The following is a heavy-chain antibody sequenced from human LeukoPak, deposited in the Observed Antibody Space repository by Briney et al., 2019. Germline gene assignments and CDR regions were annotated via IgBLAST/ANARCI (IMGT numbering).Heavy chain of an antibody. D-gene: IGHD3-3*01. CDR3: AREPDFWSGYHF. V-gene: IGHV3-30*14. J-gene: IGHJ4*02. CDR2: ISYDGSNK. CDR1: GFTLSNYA. Sequence: GGSLRLSCAASGFTLSNYATHWVRQAPGKGLEWVAVISYDGSNKYYADSVKGRFTISRDNSKNTLYFQMNSLRTEDTAVYYCAREPDFWSGYHFWGQGTLVTVSS.